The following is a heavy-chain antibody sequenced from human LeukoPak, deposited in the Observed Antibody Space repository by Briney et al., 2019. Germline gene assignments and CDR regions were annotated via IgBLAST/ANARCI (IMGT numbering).Heavy chain of an antibody. V-gene: IGHV4-34*01. J-gene: IGHJ6*02. CDR2: INPSGST. CDR3: ARDNHYYDSSGYYYFYAMDV. Sequence: SETLSLICTVSGGSIRSSYWSWIRQPPGKGLEWIGEINPSGSTNYNPSLKSRVTMSVDTSKNQFSLKLSSVTAADTAVYYCARDNHYYDSSGYYYFYAMDVWGQGTTVTVSS. CDR1: GGSIRSSY. D-gene: IGHD3-22*01.